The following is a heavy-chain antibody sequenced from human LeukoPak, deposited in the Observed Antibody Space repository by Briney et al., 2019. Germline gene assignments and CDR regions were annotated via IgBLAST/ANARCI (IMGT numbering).Heavy chain of an antibody. CDR3: AHRPYGSGSKFDY. D-gene: IGHD3-10*01. Sequence: SGPTLVNPTQTLTLTCTFSGISLSTRGVGVGWIRQPPGKALEWLALIYWNDDKGFSPSLKSGLTVTKDTSKNQVVLTMANMDPVDTATYYCAHRPYGSGSKFDYWGQGTLVTVSS. J-gene: IGHJ4*02. V-gene: IGHV2-5*01. CDR1: GISLSTRGVG. CDR2: IYWNDDK.